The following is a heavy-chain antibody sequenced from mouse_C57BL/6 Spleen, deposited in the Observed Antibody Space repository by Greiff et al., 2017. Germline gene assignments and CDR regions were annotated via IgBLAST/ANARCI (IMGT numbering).Heavy chain of an antibody. J-gene: IGHJ1*03. D-gene: IGHD1-1*01. CDR1: GFTFSSYA. Sequence: EVQLVESGGGLVKPGGSLKLSCAASGFTFSSYAMSWVRQTPEKRLEWVATISDGGSYTYYPDNVKGRFTISRDNAKNNLYLQMSHLKSEDTAMYYCAREGYYYGSSHWYFDVWGTGTTVTVSS. CDR2: ISDGGSYT. CDR3: AREGYYYGSSHWYFDV. V-gene: IGHV5-4*01.